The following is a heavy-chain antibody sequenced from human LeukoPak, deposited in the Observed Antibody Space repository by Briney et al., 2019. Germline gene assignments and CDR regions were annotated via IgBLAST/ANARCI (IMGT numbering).Heavy chain of an antibody. CDR3: ARDSGYSYADDY. CDR2: IWYDGSNK. V-gene: IGHV3-33*01. CDR1: GFTFSSYG. Sequence: PGGSLRLSCAASGFTFSSYGMHWVRQAPGKGLEWVAVIWYDGSNKYYADSVKGRFAISRDNAKDSLYLQISSLRDEDTAVYYCARDSGYSYADDYWGQGTLVTVSS. J-gene: IGHJ4*02. D-gene: IGHD5-18*01.